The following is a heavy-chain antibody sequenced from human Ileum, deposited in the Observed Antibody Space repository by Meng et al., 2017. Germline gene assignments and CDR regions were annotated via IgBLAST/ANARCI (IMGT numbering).Heavy chain of an antibody. J-gene: IGHJ4*02. V-gene: IGHV3-53*01. D-gene: IGHD3-10*01. CDR3: ARVSGSPLLWF. CDR2: TYFGAGT. Sequence: VQLLVAGGGLSQPGGSRGLSCAAAGFTVSCKYMSWVRQSPGKGLEWVAVTYFGAGTYYADSVRGRFTLSRDDSKDTVHLQMNSLRVDDTAVYYCARVSGSPLLWFWGQGTLVTVSS. CDR1: GFTVSCKY.